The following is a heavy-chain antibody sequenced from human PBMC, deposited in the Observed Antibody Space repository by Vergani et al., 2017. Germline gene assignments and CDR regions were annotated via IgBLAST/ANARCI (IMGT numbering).Heavy chain of an antibody. CDR2: NGTAGDT. J-gene: IGHJ6*03. D-gene: IGHD6-13*01. V-gene: IGHV3-13*01. CDR3: TRAAPEEIAAAGTGLYYYYSYMDV. Sequence: EVQLVESGGGLVQPGGSLRPSCAAPGFTFSIYDMHWVRHATGKGMEWVSANGTAGDTYYPGAVKGRFTISRENAKNSLYLQMNSLRAGDTSVYYCTRAAPEEIAAAGTGLYYYYSYMDVWGKGTTVTVSS. CDR1: GFTFSIYD.